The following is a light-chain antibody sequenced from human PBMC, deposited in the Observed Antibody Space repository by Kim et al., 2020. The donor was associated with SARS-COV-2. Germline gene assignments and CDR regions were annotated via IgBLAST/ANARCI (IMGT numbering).Light chain of an antibody. CDR1: SSDVGGYNY. CDR3: SSYTSSSTFEV. CDR2: DVS. Sequence: QSALTQPASVSGSPGQSITISCTGTSSDVGGYNYVSWYQQHPGKAPKLMIYDVSKRPSGVSNRFSGSKSGNTASLTISELQAEDEADYYCSSYTSSSTFEVFGSGTKVTVL. J-gene: IGLJ1*01. V-gene: IGLV2-14*01.